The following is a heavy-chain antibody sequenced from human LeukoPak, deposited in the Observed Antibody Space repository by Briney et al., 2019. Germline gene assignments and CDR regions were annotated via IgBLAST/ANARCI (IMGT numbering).Heavy chain of an antibody. CDR2: ISGSGGGT. D-gene: IGHD1-20*01. J-gene: IGHJ4*02. Sequence: GGSLRLSCAASGFTFSSYDMSWVRQAPGKGLQWVSAISGSGGGTYYADSVKGRFTISRDNSKNTPYLQMSSLRAEDTAIYYCATPHITFDYWGQGTLVTVSS. V-gene: IGHV3-23*01. CDR1: GFTFSSYD. CDR3: ATPHITFDY.